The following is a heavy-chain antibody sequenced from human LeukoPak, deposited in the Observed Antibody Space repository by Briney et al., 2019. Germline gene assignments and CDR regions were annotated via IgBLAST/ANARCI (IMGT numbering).Heavy chain of an antibody. CDR1: GFTFSSSG. CDR2: VSQDGSNR. J-gene: IGHJ4*02. V-gene: IGHV3-30*18. Sequence: SLRLSCAASGFTFSSSGIHWVRQAPGKGLEWVSTVSQDGSNRYYGDSVKGRFIISRDNSRNTVYLQMNSLRAEDTAMYFCAKDTPSPNSGFYHYWGQGTPVTVSS. CDR3: AKDTPSPNSGFYHY. D-gene: IGHD1-26*01.